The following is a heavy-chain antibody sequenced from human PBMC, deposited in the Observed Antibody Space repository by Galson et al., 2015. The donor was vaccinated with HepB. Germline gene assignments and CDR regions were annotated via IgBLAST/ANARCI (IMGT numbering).Heavy chain of an antibody. V-gene: IGHV1-18*01. J-gene: IGHJ4*02. Sequence: SVRLSCKASGYTFTNYNMHWVRQAPGQGLQWMGGISSYNSNANYAQNFQGRVTMTTDTSTSTAYMELKSLRFDDTAIYHCARAGTAVWVLGYWGQGTLVTVSS. CDR2: ISSYNSNA. CDR1: GYTFTNYN. CDR3: ARAGTAVWVLGY. D-gene: IGHD1-26*01.